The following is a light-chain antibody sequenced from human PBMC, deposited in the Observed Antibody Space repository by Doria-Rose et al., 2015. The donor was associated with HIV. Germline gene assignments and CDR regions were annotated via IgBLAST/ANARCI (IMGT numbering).Light chain of an antibody. V-gene: IGKV1-39*01. CDR3: QQSYRTPRT. CDR2: AAS. J-gene: IGKJ1*01. CDR1: QSISNY. Sequence: DVRMTQSPSSLSASVGDIVTITCRASQSISNYFTWYQQKPGKAPKLLIYAASSLKSGVPSRFSGSGSGTDSTLTISSLKPEDFATYYCQQSYRTPRTCGQGKKLEIK.